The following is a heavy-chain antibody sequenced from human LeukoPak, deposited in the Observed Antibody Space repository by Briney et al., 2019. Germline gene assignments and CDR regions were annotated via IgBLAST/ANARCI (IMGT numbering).Heavy chain of an antibody. CDR1: GYTFTSYA. D-gene: IGHD1-26*01. CDR2: INAGNGNT. J-gene: IGHJ4*02. CDR3: ARDPLGGTDNFDY. Sequence: ASVKVSCKASGYTFTSYAMHWVRQAPGLRLEWMGWINAGNGNTKYSQKFQGRVTITRDTSASTAYMELSSLRSEDTAVYYCARDPLGGTDNFDYWGQGTLVTVSS. V-gene: IGHV1-3*01.